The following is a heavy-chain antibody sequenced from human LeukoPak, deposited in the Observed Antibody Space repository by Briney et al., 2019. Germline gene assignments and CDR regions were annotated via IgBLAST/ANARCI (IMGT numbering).Heavy chain of an antibody. CDR1: GFTFSSYW. J-gene: IGHJ4*02. CDR2: INTDGSST. Sequence: GGSLRLSCAASGFTFSSYWMHWVRQAPGKGLVWVSRINTDGSSTSYADSVKGRFTISRDNAKNSLYLQMNSLRAEDTAVYYCAADGYSSPFDHWGQGTLVTVSS. D-gene: IGHD5-24*01. CDR3: AADGYSSPFDH. V-gene: IGHV3-74*01.